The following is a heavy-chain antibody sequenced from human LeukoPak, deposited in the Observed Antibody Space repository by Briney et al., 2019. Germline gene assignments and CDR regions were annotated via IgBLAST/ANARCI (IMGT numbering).Heavy chain of an antibody. J-gene: IGHJ3*02. CDR2: ISSSGSTI. CDR3: ARGGSYLSAFDI. V-gene: IGHV3-48*03. D-gene: IGHD1-26*01. CDR1: EFTFSSYE. Sequence: GGSLRLSCAASEFTFSSYEMNWVRQAPGKGLEWVSYISSSGSTILYADSVKGRFTISRDNSKNTLYLQMNSLRAEDTAVYYCARGGSYLSAFDIWGQGTIVTVSS.